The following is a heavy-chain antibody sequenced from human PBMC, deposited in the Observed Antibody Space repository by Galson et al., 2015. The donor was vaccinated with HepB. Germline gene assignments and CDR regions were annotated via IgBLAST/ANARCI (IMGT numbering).Heavy chain of an antibody. CDR2: IKQDGSEK. J-gene: IGHJ3*02. D-gene: IGHD2-2*02. CDR1: GFTFSSYW. V-gene: IGHV3-7*01. CDR3: AGGGEYCSSTSCYIFGDAFDI. Sequence: SLRLSCAASGFTFSSYWMSWVRQAPGKGLEWVANIKQDGSEKYYVDSVKGRFTISRDNAKNSLYLQMNSLRAEDTAVYYCAGGGEYCSSTSCYIFGDAFDIWGQGTMVTVSS.